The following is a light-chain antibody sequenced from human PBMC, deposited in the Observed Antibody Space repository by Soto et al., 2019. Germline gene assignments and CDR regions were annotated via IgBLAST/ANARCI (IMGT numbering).Light chain of an antibody. CDR2: DAS. V-gene: IGKV1-33*01. Sequence: DVPMTQSPSSLSAAVGDRVTITCQASHAISDYLNWYQHKPGEAPKLLIYDASKLEAGVPSRFSGRGSGTDFTFSISSLQPEDIATYYCQQYDNVPLTFGGGTKVEIK. CDR3: QQYDNVPLT. CDR1: HAISDY. J-gene: IGKJ4*01.